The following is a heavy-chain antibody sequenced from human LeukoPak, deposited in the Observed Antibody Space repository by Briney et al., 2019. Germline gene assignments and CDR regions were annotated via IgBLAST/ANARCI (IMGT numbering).Heavy chain of an antibody. D-gene: IGHD4-17*01. Sequence: GGSLRLSCAASGFTFSSYSMNWVLQAPGKGLEWVSSISSSSYILYADSVKGRFTISRGNAKNSLFLQINSLRAEDTAVYYCARQGPYGDYSHWGQGTMVTVSS. CDR3: ARQGPYGDYSH. CDR2: ISSSSYI. J-gene: IGHJ4*02. V-gene: IGHV3-21*01. CDR1: GFTFSSYS.